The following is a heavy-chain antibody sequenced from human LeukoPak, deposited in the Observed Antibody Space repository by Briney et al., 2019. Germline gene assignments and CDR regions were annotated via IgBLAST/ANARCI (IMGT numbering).Heavy chain of an antibody. J-gene: IGHJ4*02. Sequence: GGSLRLSCAASGFTFSSYWMSWVRQAPGKGLEWVANIQQDGSKKYYVDSVKGRFTISRDNAKNSLYLQMNSLRAEDTAVYYCARDTPLDMSSSGKFDYWGQGALVTVSS. CDR3: ARDTPLDMSSSGKFDY. CDR1: GFTFSSYW. CDR2: IQQDGSKK. V-gene: IGHV3-7*01. D-gene: IGHD6-6*01.